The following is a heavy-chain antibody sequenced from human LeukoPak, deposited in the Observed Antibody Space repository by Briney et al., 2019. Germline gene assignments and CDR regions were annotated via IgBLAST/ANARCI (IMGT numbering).Heavy chain of an antibody. Sequence: SETLSLTCNVSGDSMNNYFWSWIRQSPEKGLEWIGFIYSSGTTKYNPSLKSRVTISLDTSNNQFFLRLSSVTAADTAVYYCGPLVPLGWFDPWGQGTLVTVSS. D-gene: IGHD2-2*01. CDR2: IYSSGTT. CDR3: GPLVPLGWFDP. V-gene: IGHV4-59*08. J-gene: IGHJ5*02. CDR1: GDSMNNYF.